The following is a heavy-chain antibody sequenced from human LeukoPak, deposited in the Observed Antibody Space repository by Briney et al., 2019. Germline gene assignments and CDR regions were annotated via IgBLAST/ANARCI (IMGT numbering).Heavy chain of an antibody. CDR3: ARWAYSGYDY. CDR2: ISYSGSTT. D-gene: IGHD5-12*01. V-gene: IGHV3-48*03. J-gene: IGHJ4*02. Sequence: GGSLRLSCAASGFTFTNFEMNWVRQAPGKGLEWVSYISYSGSTTSYADSAKGRFTISRDNAKNTLYLQMNSLGAEDTAVYYCARWAYSGYDYWGQGTLVTVSS. CDR1: GFTFTNFE.